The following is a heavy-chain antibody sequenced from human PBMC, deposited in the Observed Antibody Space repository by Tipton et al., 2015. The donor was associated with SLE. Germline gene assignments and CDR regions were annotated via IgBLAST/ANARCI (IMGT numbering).Heavy chain of an antibody. J-gene: IGHJ6*02. Sequence: TLSLTCTVSGVSVTSYYYTWIRQPPGMALEWIGYVSYSGGTSYNPSLKSRVTISVDTPKNQFSLKLTSVTAADTAVYYCARRAAHRYFYGLDVWGQGTTVTVSS. CDR1: GVSVTSYY. CDR2: VSYSGGT. D-gene: IGHD2-15*01. V-gene: IGHV4-59*02. CDR3: ARRAAHRYFYGLDV.